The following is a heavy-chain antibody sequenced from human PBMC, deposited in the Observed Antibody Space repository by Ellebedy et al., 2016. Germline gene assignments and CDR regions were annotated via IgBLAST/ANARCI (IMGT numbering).Heavy chain of an antibody. Sequence: GESLKISCAASGFTLSNAWMSWVRQAPGKGLEWVGRIKSKTDGGTTDYAAPVKGRFTISRDDSKNTLYLQMNSLKTEDTAVYYCTTDPASYYYYGMDVWGQGTTVTVSS. CDR1: GFTLSNAW. V-gene: IGHV3-15*01. CDR2: IKSKTDGGTT. CDR3: TTDPASYYYYGMDV. J-gene: IGHJ6*02.